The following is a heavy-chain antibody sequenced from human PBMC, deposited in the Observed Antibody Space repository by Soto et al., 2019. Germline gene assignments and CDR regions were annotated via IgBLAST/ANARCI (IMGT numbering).Heavy chain of an antibody. CDR1: GFTFSSFN. J-gene: IGHJ4*02. Sequence: EVQLVESGGGLVKPGWSLRLSCAASGFTFSSFNMDWVRQAPGKGLEWVSSISITGNYKYYADSLKGRFTISRDNAQNLLFLKMDSLRPEDTAVYYCASRRLGYCTGGTCPECWGQGNLVTVTS. CDR2: ISITGNYK. CDR3: ASRRLGYCTGGTCPEC. V-gene: IGHV3-21*01. D-gene: IGHD2-15*01.